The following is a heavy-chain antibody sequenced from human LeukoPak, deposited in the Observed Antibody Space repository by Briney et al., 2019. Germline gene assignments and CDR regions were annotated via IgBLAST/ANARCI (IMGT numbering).Heavy chain of an antibody. CDR2: IYYSGST. Sequence: SETLSLTCTVSGGSLSSYYWSWIRQPPGKGLEWIGYIYYSGSTNYNPSLKSRVTISVDTSKNQFSLKLSSVTAADTAVYYCARLAEDGGAFDIWGQGTMVTVSS. V-gene: IGHV4-59*08. CDR3: ARLAEDGGAFDI. CDR1: GGSLSSYY. D-gene: IGHD3-16*01. J-gene: IGHJ3*02.